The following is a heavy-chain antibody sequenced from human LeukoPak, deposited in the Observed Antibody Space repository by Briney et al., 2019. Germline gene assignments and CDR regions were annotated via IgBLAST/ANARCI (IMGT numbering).Heavy chain of an antibody. CDR1: GGSINSGGYS. J-gene: IGHJ6*02. CDR2: IYHSGST. D-gene: IGHD4-17*01. V-gene: IGHV4-30-2*01. Sequence: SQTLSLTCAVSGGSINSGGYSWSWIRQPPGKGLEWIGYIYHSGSTYYNPSLKSRVTISVDRSKNQFSLKLSSVAAADTAVYYCARVPYGDYGMDVWGQGTTVTVSS. CDR3: ARVPYGDYGMDV.